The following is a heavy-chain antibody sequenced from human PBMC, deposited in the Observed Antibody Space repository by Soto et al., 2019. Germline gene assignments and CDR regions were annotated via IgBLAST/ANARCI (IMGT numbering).Heavy chain of an antibody. CDR2: ISHDGSNK. D-gene: IGHD6-6*01. V-gene: IGHV3-30-3*01. CDR1: GFTFGDYA. CDR3: ARDHEFGAARPGAH. Sequence: QVQLVESGGGVVHPGRSLRLSCAASGFTFGDYAMHWVRQAPVKGLEWVALISHDGSNKYYAESVKGRFTISRDNSKNTLYLQMTSLRAEDTALYFCARDHEFGAARPGAHWGQGALVTVSA. J-gene: IGHJ4*02.